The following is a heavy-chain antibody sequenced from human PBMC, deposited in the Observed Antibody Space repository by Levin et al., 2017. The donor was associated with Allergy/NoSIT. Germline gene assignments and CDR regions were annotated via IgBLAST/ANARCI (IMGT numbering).Heavy chain of an antibody. CDR2: IYTSGST. V-gene: IGHV4-4*07. CDR3: ARARYDSSGYYYYFDY. Sequence: SQTLSLTCTVSGGSISSYYWSWIRQSAGKGLEWIGRIYTSGSTNYNPSLKSRVTMSVDTSKNQFSLKLSSVTAADTAVYYCARARYDSSGYYYYFDYWGQGTLVTVSS. J-gene: IGHJ4*02. D-gene: IGHD3-22*01. CDR1: GGSISSYY.